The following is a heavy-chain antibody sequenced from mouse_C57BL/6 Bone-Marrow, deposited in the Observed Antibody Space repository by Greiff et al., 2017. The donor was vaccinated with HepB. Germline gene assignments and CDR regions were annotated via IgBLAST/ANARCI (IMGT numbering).Heavy chain of an antibody. CDR1: GYAFSSSW. Sequence: QVQLQQSGPELVKPGASVKISCKASGYAFSSSWMNWVKQRPGKGLEWIGRLYTGDGDTNYNGKFKGKATLTADKSSSTAYMQLSSLTSEDAAVYFCARAPGTWFAYWGQGTLVTVSA. V-gene: IGHV1-82*01. J-gene: IGHJ3*01. CDR2: LYTGDGDT. CDR3: ARAPGTWFAY.